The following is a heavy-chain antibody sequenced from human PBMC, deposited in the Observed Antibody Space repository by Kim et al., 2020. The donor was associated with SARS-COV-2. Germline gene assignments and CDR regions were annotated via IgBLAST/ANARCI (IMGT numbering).Heavy chain of an antibody. CDR2: ISGSGGST. J-gene: IGHJ4*02. V-gene: IGHV3-23*01. Sequence: GGSLRLSCAASGFTFSSYAMSGVRQAPGKGLEWVSAISGSGGSTYYADSVKGRFTISRDNSKNTLYLQMNSLRAEDTAVYYCAKDRGSYYYFDYWGQGTLVTVSS. CDR3: AKDRGSYYYFDY. D-gene: IGHD1-26*01. CDR1: GFTFSSYA.